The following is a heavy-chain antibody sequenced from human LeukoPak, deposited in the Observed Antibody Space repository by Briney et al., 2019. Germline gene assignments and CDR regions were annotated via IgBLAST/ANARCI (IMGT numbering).Heavy chain of an antibody. CDR1: GGSVSSDIYY. V-gene: IGHV4-61*01. D-gene: IGHD6-6*01. J-gene: IGHJ4*02. CDR2: VYYSGST. Sequence: SETLSLTCTVSGGSVSSDIYYWSWIRQPPGEGLEWIVYVYYSGSTNDNPSLKSRVTISVDTSKNQFSLKLTSVTAADTAVYYCARDRSSYFDYWGQGTLVTVSS. CDR3: ARDRSSYFDY.